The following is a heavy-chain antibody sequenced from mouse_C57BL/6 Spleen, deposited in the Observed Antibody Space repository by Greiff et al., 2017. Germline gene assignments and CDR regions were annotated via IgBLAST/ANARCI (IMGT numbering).Heavy chain of an antibody. CDR3: ARCRYYDYLWFAY. J-gene: IGHJ3*01. CDR1: GYTFTDYY. CDR2: INPNNGGT. Sequence: EVQLQQSGPELVKPGASVNISCKASGYTFTDYYMNWVKQSHGKSLEWIGDINPNNGGTSYNQKFKGKATLTVDKSSSTAYMELLSLTSEDSAVYYCARCRYYDYLWFAYWGQGTLVTVSA. D-gene: IGHD2-4*01. V-gene: IGHV1-26*01.